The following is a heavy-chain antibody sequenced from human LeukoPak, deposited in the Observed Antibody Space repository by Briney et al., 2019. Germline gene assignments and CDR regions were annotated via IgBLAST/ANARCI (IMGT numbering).Heavy chain of an antibody. CDR3: ARVKGNLEVPAATYYFDY. CDR2: IYHSGST. J-gene: IGHJ4*02. V-gene: IGHV4-30-2*01. Sequence: SETLSLTCTVSGGSISSGGYSWSWIRQQPGKGLEWIGYIYHSGSTYYNPSLKSRVTISVDRSKNQFSLKLSSVTAADTAVYYCARVKGNLEVPAATYYFDYWGQGTLATVSS. D-gene: IGHD2-2*01. CDR1: GGSISSGGYS.